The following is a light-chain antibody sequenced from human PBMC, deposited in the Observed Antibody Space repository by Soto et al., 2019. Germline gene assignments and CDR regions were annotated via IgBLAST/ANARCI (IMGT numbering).Light chain of an antibody. CDR1: SSNIGSNY. J-gene: IGLJ3*02. Sequence: QSVLTQPPSASGTPGQWVTISCSGSSSNIGSNYVYWYQQLPGTAPKLLIYRNTQRPSGVPGRFSGSKSGTSASLAISRLRSEDEAEYYCATWDDSLSGRGVFGGGTKLTVL. CDR2: RNT. CDR3: ATWDDSLSGRGV. V-gene: IGLV1-47*01.